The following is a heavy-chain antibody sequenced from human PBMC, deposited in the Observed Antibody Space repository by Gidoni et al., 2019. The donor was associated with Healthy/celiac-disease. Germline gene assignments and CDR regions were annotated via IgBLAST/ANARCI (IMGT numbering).Heavy chain of an antibody. V-gene: IGHV3-66*01. CDR3: ARDGAAGFDY. Sequence: EVQLVEAGGGLAQPGGSLRPSCAASGFTVSSNYMSWVRQAPGKGLEWVSVIYSGGSPYYADSVKGRFTISRDNSKNTLYLQMNSLRAEDTAVYYCARDGAAGFDYWGQGTLVTVSS. CDR1: GFTVSSNY. J-gene: IGHJ4*02. CDR2: IYSGGSP. D-gene: IGHD6-13*01.